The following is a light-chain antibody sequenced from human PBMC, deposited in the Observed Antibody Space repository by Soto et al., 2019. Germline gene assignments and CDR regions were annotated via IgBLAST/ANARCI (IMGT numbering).Light chain of an antibody. CDR1: QSISDT. V-gene: IGKV3-15*01. J-gene: IGKJ1*01. CDR2: GAS. Sequence: EIVLTQSPATLSVSPGGRATLSCRASQSISDTLAWYQQKPGQAPRLLIYGASTRAPGFPARFSGSGSGTDFTLTISSLKSEDFALYYCQQPNTCPWRFAQGTTVDIK. CDR3: QQPNTCPWR.